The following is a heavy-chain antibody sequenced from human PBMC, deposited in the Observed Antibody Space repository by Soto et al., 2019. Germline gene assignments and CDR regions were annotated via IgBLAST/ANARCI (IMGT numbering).Heavy chain of an antibody. V-gene: IGHV3-21*01. D-gene: IGHD3-10*01. Sequence: EVQLVESGGGLVKPGGSLRLSCAASGFTFSSYSMNWVRQAPGKGLEWVSSISSSSSYIYYADSVKGRFTLSRDNAKHSLYLQMNRLRAEDTAVYYCASVAHYGSGSYYPLDYWGQGTLVTVSS. CDR1: GFTFSSYS. CDR2: ISSSSSYI. CDR3: ASVAHYGSGSYYPLDY. J-gene: IGHJ4*02.